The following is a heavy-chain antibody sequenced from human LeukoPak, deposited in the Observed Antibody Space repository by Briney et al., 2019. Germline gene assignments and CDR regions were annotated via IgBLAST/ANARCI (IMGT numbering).Heavy chain of an antibody. V-gene: IGHV4-30-4*01. D-gene: IGHD3-10*01. CDR1: GGSISRGDYY. J-gene: IGHJ6*02. CDR2: IYYSGST. CDR3: ARDQGSVLLSGGTYYYGMDV. Sequence: SETLSLTCTVSGGSISRGDYYWSWIRQPPGKGLEWIGYIYYSGSTYYNPSLKSRVTISVDTSKNQFSLKLSSVTAADTAVYYCARDQGSVLLSGGTYYYGMDVWGQGTTVTVSS.